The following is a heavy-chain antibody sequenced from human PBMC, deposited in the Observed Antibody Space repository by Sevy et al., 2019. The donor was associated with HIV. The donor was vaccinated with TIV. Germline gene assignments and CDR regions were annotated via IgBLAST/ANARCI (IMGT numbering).Heavy chain of an antibody. Sequence: GGSLRLSCVVSGLTFSNYWMSWVRQAPGKGLEWEANINQNGSEIYSVDSVKGRFTFSRDNAKNSVYLQMNSLRAEDTAVYYCAINSDYGMDAWGQGTTVTVSS. CDR2: INQNGSEI. CDR3: AINSDYGMDA. D-gene: IGHD4-4*01. V-gene: IGHV3-7*01. CDR1: GLTFSNYW. J-gene: IGHJ6*02.